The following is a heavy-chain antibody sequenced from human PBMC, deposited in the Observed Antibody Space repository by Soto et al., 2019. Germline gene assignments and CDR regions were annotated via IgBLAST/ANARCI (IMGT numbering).Heavy chain of an antibody. CDR1: GFTFSSYG. CDR3: ARIHQIAVAGTRFGYFDL. D-gene: IGHD6-19*01. J-gene: IGHJ2*01. CDR2: IWYDGSNK. Sequence: QVQLEESGGGVVQPGRSLRLSCAASGFTFSSYGMHWVRQAPGKGLEWVAVIWYDGSNKYYADSVKGRFTISRDNSKNTLYLQMNSLGAEDTAVYYWARIHQIAVAGTRFGYFDLWGRGTLVTVSS. V-gene: IGHV3-33*01.